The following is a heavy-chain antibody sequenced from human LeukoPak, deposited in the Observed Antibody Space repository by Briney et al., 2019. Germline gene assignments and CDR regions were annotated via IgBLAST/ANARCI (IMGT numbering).Heavy chain of an antibody. V-gene: IGHV4-59*01. CDR1: GGSISNYY. J-gene: IGHJ5*02. D-gene: IGHD3-10*01. CDR3: ARKGEHYYDSGKLWPAWFDP. CDR2: IYYSGST. Sequence: PSEILSLTCTVSGGSISNYYWSWIRQPPGKGLEWIGYIYYSGSTNYNPSLRSRVTISVDTSKNQFSLKLTSVTAADTAIYYCARKGEHYYDSGKLWPAWFDPWGQGTLVTVS.